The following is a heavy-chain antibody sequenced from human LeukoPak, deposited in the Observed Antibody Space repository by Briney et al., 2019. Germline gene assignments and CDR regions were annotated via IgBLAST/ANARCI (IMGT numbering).Heavy chain of an antibody. Sequence: ASVKVSCEASGGTFSSYAISWVRQAPGQGLEWMGGIIPIFGTANYAQKFQGRVTITADESTSTAYMELSSLRSEDTAVYYCARDLGSRYSYGYGSGYWGQGTLVTVSS. D-gene: IGHD5-18*01. CDR1: GGTFSSYA. CDR2: IIPIFGTA. CDR3: ARDLGSRYSYGYGSGY. J-gene: IGHJ4*02. V-gene: IGHV1-69*13.